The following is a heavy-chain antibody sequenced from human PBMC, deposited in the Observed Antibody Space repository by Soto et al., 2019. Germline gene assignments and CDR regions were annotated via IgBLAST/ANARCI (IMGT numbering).Heavy chain of an antibody. CDR1: EFTVSGHA. V-gene: IGHV3-23*01. Sequence: EVQVLESGGGLVQPGGSLRLSCEGSEFTVSGHAMTWIRQAPGKGPEWVSTITAVGGTYYADSVKGRFAMSRDTSENTLYLQMNSPGAEDTAAYYCAPHVSCSGGSCQYDAFAIRGQGTMVTVSS. D-gene: IGHD2-15*01. J-gene: IGHJ3*02. CDR2: ITAVGGT. CDR3: APHVSCSGGSCQYDAFAI.